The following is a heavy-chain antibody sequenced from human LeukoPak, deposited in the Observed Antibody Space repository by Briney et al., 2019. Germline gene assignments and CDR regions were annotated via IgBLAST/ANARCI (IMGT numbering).Heavy chain of an antibody. J-gene: IGHJ4*02. V-gene: IGHV1-69*13. CDR3: AGFYYYGSGSYSYYFDY. CDR2: VIPIFGTA. CDR1: GGTFSSYA. Sequence: SVKVSCKASGGTFSSYAISWVRQAPGQGLEWMGGVIPIFGTANYAQKFQGRVTITADDSTSTAYMELSSLRSEDTAVYYCAGFYYYGSGSYSYYFDYWGQGTLVTVSS. D-gene: IGHD3-10*01.